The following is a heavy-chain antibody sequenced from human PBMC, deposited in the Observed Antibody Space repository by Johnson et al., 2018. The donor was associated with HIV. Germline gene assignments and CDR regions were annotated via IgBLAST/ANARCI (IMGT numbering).Heavy chain of an antibody. CDR1: GFTVSINY. V-gene: IGHV3-53*01. Sequence: VQLVESGGGLIQPGGSLRLSCAASGFTVSINYMSWVRQAPGKGLEWVSVIYSGGSTYYADSVKGRFTISRDNSKNTLYLQMNSLRAEDTAVYYCARETGYSSSWHAFDMWGQGTMVTVSS. CDR3: ARETGYSSSWHAFDM. CDR2: IYSGGST. D-gene: IGHD6-13*01. J-gene: IGHJ3*02.